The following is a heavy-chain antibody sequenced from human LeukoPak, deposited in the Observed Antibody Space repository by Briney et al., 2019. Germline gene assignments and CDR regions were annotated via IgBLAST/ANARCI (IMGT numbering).Heavy chain of an antibody. Sequence: PGGSLRLSCAASQFTFSCYGMHWVRQAPGKGLEWVAFIRSDGSDKFYADSVEGRFTISRDNPKNMLFLQLSSLRVEDTAGYFCAKDRYFGSGNYYFDYWGQGTLVTVSS. J-gene: IGHJ4*02. CDR3: AKDRYFGSGNYYFDY. V-gene: IGHV3-30*02. D-gene: IGHD3-10*01. CDR2: IRSDGSDK. CDR1: QFTFSCYG.